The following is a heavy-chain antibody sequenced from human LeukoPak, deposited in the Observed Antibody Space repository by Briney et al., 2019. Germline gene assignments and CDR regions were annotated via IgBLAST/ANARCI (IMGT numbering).Heavy chain of an antibody. J-gene: IGHJ4*02. Sequence: GASVKVSCKASGYTFRSYDITWVRQAPGQGLEWMGWISPNNGNTNYAQKFQGRVTMTTDTPTSTAYMEMRSLRSDDTAVYYCARDRKSSGWHVADYWGQGTLVTVSS. CDR2: ISPNNGNT. V-gene: IGHV1-18*01. CDR1: GYTFRSYD. CDR3: ARDRKSSGWHVADY. D-gene: IGHD6-19*01.